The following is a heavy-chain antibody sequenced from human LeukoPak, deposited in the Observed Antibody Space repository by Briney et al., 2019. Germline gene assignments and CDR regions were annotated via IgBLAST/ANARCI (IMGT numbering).Heavy chain of an antibody. CDR2: ISYDGSNK. V-gene: IGHV3-30*18. J-gene: IGHJ4*02. CDR1: GLTFSSYD. Sequence: GGSLRLSCAASGLTFSSYDIHWVRQAPGKGLEWVAVISYDGSNKYYADSVKGRFTISRDNSKNTLYLQMNSLRAEDTAVYYCAKGREQWLLYLDYWGQGTLVTVSS. D-gene: IGHD6-19*01. CDR3: AKGREQWLLYLDY.